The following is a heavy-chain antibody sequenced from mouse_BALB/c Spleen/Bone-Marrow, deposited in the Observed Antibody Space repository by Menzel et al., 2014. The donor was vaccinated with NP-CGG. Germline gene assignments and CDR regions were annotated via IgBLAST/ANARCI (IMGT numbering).Heavy chain of an antibody. Sequence: VKLVESGPELVKPGASVKISCKASGYAFSSSWMNWVKPRPGQGLEWIGRIYPGDGDTNYNGKFKGKATLTADKSSSTAYMQLSSLTSVDSAVYFCARLLGYYFDYWGQGTTLTVSS. J-gene: IGHJ2*01. CDR1: GYAFSSSW. CDR3: ARLLGYYFDY. D-gene: IGHD1-1*01. V-gene: IGHV1-82*01. CDR2: IYPGDGDT.